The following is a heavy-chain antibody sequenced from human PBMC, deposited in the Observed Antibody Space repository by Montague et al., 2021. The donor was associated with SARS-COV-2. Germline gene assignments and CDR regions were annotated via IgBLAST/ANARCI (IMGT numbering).Heavy chain of an antibody. CDR3: ARGGTYHYGMDV. CDR1: DGSISSPNW. J-gene: IGHJ6*02. D-gene: IGHD3-16*01. Sequence: SETLSLTCAVSDGSISSPNWWNWVRQPPGKGLEWIGEIYYAGNTNYNPSLKSRATIFIDKSKNHFSLRLSSVTAADTAVYYCARGGTYHYGMDVWGQGTTVAVSS. V-gene: IGHV4-4*02. CDR2: IYYAGNT.